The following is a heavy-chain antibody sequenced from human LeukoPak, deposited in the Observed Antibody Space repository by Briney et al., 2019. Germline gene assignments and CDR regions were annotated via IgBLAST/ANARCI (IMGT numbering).Heavy chain of an antibody. J-gene: IGHJ3*02. CDR3: ARESREITFGRVIASNAFDI. D-gene: IGHD3-16*02. Sequence: SQTLSLTCTVSGGSISGGGYYWSWIRQHPGKGLEWIGYIYYSGSTYYNPSLKSRVTISVDTSKNQFSLKLSSVTAADTAVYYCARESREITFGRVIASNAFDIWGQGTMVTVSS. CDR1: GGSISGGGYY. V-gene: IGHV4-31*03. CDR2: IYYSGST.